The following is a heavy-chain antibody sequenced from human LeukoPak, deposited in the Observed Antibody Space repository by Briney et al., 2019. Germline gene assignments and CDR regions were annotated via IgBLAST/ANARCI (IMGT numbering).Heavy chain of an antibody. Sequence: SQTLSLTCAISGDSVSSNSAAWNWIRQSPSRGLEWLGRTYYRSKWYNDYAVSVKSRITINPDTSKNQFSLQLNSVTPEDTAVYYCARDYPSYSSSLPEKSWFDPWGQGTLVTVSS. CDR2: TYYRSKWYN. CDR1: GDSVSSNSAA. J-gene: IGHJ5*02. CDR3: ARDYPSYSSSLPEKSWFDP. V-gene: IGHV6-1*01. D-gene: IGHD6-13*01.